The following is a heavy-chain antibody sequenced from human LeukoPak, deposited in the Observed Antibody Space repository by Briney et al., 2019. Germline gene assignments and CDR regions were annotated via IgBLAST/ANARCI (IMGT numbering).Heavy chain of an antibody. CDR2: IKSKTDGGTT. D-gene: IGHD1-26*01. J-gene: IGHJ4*02. Sequence: GGSLRLSCAASGFTLSNAGMSWVRQAPGKGLEWVGRIKSKTDGGTTDYAAPVKGRFTISRDDSQNTLYLQMSSLTTEDTSVYYCTTGIVGTTSYWGQGTLVTVSS. CDR1: GFTLSNAG. CDR3: TTGIVGTTSY. V-gene: IGHV3-15*01.